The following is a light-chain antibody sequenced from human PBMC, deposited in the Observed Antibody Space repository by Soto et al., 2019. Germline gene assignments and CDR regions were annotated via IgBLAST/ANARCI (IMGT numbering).Light chain of an antibody. CDR3: QQYGSSPKT. J-gene: IGKJ1*01. Sequence: EIVLTQSPGTLSLSPGERATLSCRASQSVSSSYLAWYQQKPGQAPRLLIYGASSRATGIPDRFSGRGSGTDFTLTISRLEPEDLAVYYCQQYGSSPKTFGQGTQV. CDR2: GAS. V-gene: IGKV3-20*01. CDR1: QSVSSSY.